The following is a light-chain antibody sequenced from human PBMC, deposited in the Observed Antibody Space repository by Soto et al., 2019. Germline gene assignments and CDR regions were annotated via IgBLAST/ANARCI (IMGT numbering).Light chain of an antibody. CDR1: QSIINY. Sequence: DIQMTQSPSSLSASVGDRVTITCRASQSIINYLNWYQLRPGKAPRLLIYSASSLQSGVPSRFTGGGSGTHFTLTISNLQPEDSATYCCQQNFTTPLTFGGGTKVEIK. CDR3: QQNFTTPLT. V-gene: IGKV1-39*01. J-gene: IGKJ4*01. CDR2: SAS.